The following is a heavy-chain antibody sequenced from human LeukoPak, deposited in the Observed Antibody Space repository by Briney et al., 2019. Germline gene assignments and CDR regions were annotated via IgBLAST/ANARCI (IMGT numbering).Heavy chain of an antibody. CDR1: GYTFTGYY. J-gene: IGHJ5*02. D-gene: IGHD3-22*01. V-gene: IGHV1-2*02. Sequence: ASVKVSCKASGYTFTGYYMHWVRQAPGQGLEWMGWINPNSGGTNYAQKFQGRVTMTRDTSISTAYMELSRLRSDDTAVYYCARAMIVVVNWFDPWGQGTLVTVS. CDR2: INPNSGGT. CDR3: ARAMIVVVNWFDP.